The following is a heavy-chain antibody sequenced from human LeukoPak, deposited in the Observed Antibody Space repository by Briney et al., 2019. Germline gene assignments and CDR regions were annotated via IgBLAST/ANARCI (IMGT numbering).Heavy chain of an antibody. D-gene: IGHD2-2*01. CDR2: ISITSTYV. J-gene: IGHJ4*02. Sequence: GGSLRLSCGASGFIFSNYNMNWVRQAPEKGLEWVSSISITSTYVYYADSVKGRFTISRDNAKNSLYLQMNSLKAEDTAVYYCARVPHYCSSTSCHFDYWGRGTLVTVSS. V-gene: IGHV3-21*01. CDR3: ARVPHYCSSTSCHFDY. CDR1: GFIFSNYN.